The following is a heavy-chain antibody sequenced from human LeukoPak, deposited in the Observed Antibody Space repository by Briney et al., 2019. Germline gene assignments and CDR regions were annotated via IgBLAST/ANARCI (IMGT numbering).Heavy chain of an antibody. CDR3: ARHPYCSSTSCYYNWFDP. D-gene: IGHD2-2*01. V-gene: IGHV4-34*01. J-gene: IGHJ5*02. CDR1: GESFNGYH. CDR2: INHSGTT. Sequence: PSETLSLTCAVFGESFNGYHWTWIRQPPGKGLEWIGEINHSGTTNYNPSLQSRVTISVDTSKNQFSLKLSSVTAADTAVYYCARHPYCSSTSCYYNWFDPWGQGTLVTVSS.